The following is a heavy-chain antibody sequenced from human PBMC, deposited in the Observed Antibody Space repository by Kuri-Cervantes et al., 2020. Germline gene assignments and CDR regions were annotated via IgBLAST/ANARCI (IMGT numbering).Heavy chain of an antibody. Sequence: GGSLRLSCAASGFTFSSYAMSWVRQAPGKGLEWVSAISGSGGSTYYADSVKGRFTISRDNFKNTLYLQMNSLRAEDTAVYYCAKYSSGSRSATDYWGQGTLVTVSS. CDR1: GFTFSSYA. D-gene: IGHD6-19*01. V-gene: IGHV3-23*01. CDR2: ISGSGGST. J-gene: IGHJ4*02. CDR3: AKYSSGSRSATDY.